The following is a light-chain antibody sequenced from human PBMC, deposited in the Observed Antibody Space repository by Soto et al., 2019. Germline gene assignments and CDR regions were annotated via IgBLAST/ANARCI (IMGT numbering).Light chain of an antibody. Sequence: EIVMTQSPATLSVSPGERATLSCRASQSVRSNLAWYQQKPGQSPRLLIYGASTRATGIPARFSGSGSGTQFTLTISSLQSEYVAVDYCQQYNNWPPAWTFGQGTKLDSK. V-gene: IGKV3-15*01. J-gene: IGKJ1*01. CDR1: QSVRSN. CDR2: GAS. CDR3: QQYNNWPPAWT.